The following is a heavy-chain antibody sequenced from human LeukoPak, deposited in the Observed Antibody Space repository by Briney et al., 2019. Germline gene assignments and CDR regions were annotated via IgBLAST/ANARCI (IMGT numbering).Heavy chain of an antibody. CDR3: ARLDSSGWYPLAWFDP. CDR1: GYSISSGYY. D-gene: IGHD6-19*01. Sequence: PSETLSLTCAVSGYSISSGYYWGWIRQPPGKGLEWIGSIYHSGSTYYNPSLKSRVTISVDTSKNQFSLKLSSVTAADTAVCYCARLDSSGWYPLAWFDPWGQGTLVTVSS. V-gene: IGHV4-38-2*01. CDR2: IYHSGST. J-gene: IGHJ5*02.